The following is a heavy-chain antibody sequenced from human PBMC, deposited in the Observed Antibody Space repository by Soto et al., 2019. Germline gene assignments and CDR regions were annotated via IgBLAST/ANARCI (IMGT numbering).Heavy chain of an antibody. J-gene: IGHJ5*02. D-gene: IGHD2-2*02. CDR2: INSDGSST. V-gene: IGHV3-74*01. CDR3: VTLGCISTSCYIWSPNWFDP. Sequence: GGSLRLSCAASGFTFSSYWMHWVRQAPGKGLVWVSRINSDGSSTSYADSVKGRFTISRDNAKNTLYLQMNSLRAEDTAVYYCVTLGCISTSCYIWSPNWFDPWGQGTLVTVSS. CDR1: GFTFSSYW.